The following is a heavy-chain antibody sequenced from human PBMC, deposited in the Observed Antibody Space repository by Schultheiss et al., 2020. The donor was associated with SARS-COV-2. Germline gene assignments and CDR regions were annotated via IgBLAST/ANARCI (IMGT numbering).Heavy chain of an antibody. D-gene: IGHD3-10*01. CDR3: AGGSGYYGSGSYYNRGVYFYYYMDV. Sequence: SQTLSLTCTVSGGSISSSSYYWSWIRQHPGKGLEWIGYIYHRGSTYYNPSLKSRVTISVDTSKNQFSLQLSSVTAADTTVYYCAGGSGYYGSGSYYNRGVYFYYYMDVWGKGTTVTVSS. CDR1: GGSISSSSYY. J-gene: IGHJ6*03. V-gene: IGHV4-31*03. CDR2: IYHRGST.